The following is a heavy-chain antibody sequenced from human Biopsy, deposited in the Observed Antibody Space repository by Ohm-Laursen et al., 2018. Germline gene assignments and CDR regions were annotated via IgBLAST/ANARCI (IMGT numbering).Heavy chain of an antibody. CDR1: GFTFSSYA. V-gene: IGHV3-23*01. Sequence: SLRLSCAASGFTFSSYAMGWVRQAPGKGLEWVSDITKNGVDMFYADSVRGRFTISRDNSKNTLYLQMNNLRVEDTAVFYCAKDLRNNNWGVENWGQGTLVTVSS. CDR2: ITKNGVDM. CDR3: AKDLRNNNWGVEN. J-gene: IGHJ4*02. D-gene: IGHD7-27*01.